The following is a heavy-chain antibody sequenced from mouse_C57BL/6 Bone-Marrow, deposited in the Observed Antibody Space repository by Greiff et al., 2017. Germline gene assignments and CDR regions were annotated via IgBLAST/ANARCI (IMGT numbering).Heavy chain of an antibody. CDR2: IYPRDGST. Sequence: VQLQQSGPELVKPGASVKLSCTASGYTFTSYDINWVQQRPGQGLEWIGWIYPRDGSTKYNEKFKGQATLTVDTSSSTAYMELHSLTSEHSAVYFCARVEFDGSSGDWYFDVWGTGTTVTVSS. D-gene: IGHD1-1*01. J-gene: IGHJ1*03. CDR1: GYTFTSYD. V-gene: IGHV1-85*01. CDR3: ARVEFDGSSGDWYFDV.